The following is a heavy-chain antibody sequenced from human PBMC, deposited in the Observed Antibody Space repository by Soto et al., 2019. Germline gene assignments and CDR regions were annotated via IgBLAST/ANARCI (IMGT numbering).Heavy chain of an antibody. Sequence: SETLSLTCAVSGYSISSGYYWGWIRQPPGKGLEWIGSIYHSGSTYYNPSLKSRVTISVDTSKNQFSLKLSSVTAADTAVYYCARDLYYYDSSGYYYVAAPGVDHWGQGTLVTVSS. CDR1: GYSISSGYY. J-gene: IGHJ4*02. CDR3: ARDLYYYDSSGYYYVAAPGVDH. V-gene: IGHV4-38-2*02. CDR2: IYHSGST. D-gene: IGHD3-22*01.